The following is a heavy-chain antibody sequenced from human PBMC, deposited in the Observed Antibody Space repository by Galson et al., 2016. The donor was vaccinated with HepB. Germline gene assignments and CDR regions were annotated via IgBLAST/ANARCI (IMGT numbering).Heavy chain of an antibody. Sequence: SLRLSCAASGFSFSAFAMTWVRQAPGKGLEWVSSISDSGDTTYYADSVKGRLTISRDNSKNTLYLQMNSLRAEDTAIYYCARNYGPFDLWGQGTLVIVSS. V-gene: IGHV3-23*01. CDR2: ISDSGDTT. D-gene: IGHD3-16*01. CDR1: GFSFSAFA. CDR3: ARNYGPFDL. J-gene: IGHJ5*02.